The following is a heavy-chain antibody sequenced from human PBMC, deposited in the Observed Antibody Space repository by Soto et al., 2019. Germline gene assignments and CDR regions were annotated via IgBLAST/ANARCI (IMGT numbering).Heavy chain of an antibody. J-gene: IGHJ6*02. CDR2: MYHSGST. V-gene: IGHV4-30-2*01. CDR3: SRVTGRYSNGMDF. CDR1: GGSISSGGYS. Sequence: PSETLSLTCAVYGGSISSGGYSWSWIRHPPGKGLEWIGYMYHSGSTYYNPSLKSRVTISVDTSKNQFSLKLSSVTAADTAVYYGSRVTGRYSNGMDFRGQGPTVTV.